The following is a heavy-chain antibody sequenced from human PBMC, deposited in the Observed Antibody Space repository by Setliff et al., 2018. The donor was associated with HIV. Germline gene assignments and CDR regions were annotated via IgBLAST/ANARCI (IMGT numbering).Heavy chain of an antibody. D-gene: IGHD4-17*01. Sequence: LTCAVSGGSISTNNWWTWVRQSPGKGLEWIGDIYHSGTTNYNPSLKSRVTISVDTSKNQFSLKLSSVTAADTAVYYCARLHGDFYFDLWGQGTLVTVSS. CDR2: IYHSGTT. CDR3: ARLHGDFYFDL. V-gene: IGHV4-4*02. CDR1: GGSISTNNW. J-gene: IGHJ4*02.